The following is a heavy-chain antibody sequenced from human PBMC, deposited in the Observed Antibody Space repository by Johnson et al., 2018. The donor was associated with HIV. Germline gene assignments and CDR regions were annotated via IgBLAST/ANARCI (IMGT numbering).Heavy chain of an antibody. J-gene: IGHJ3*02. V-gene: IGHV3-30*04. D-gene: IGHD1-1*01. CDR2: TSNDGSNK. CDR3: AKEDPWRRAFDI. Sequence: VRQAPGKGLEWVAVTSNDGSNKYYADSVKGRFTIYRDNFKNTLYLQMNGLRPEDTAVYYCAKEDPWRRAFDIWGQGTVVTVSS.